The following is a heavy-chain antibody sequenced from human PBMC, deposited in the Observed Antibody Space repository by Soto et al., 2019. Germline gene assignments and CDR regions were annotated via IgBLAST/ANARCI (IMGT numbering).Heavy chain of an antibody. D-gene: IGHD3-10*01. J-gene: IGHJ5*02. CDR3: ARRSYGSGVDL. V-gene: IGHV4-39*01. Sequence: QLQLQESGPGLVKPSEALSLTCTVSGGSISSSGHYWGWIRQTPGKGLEWIGNIFYSGGTHYNASFRRRVSISVDSSKNQLSLKVTSVTAADTAVYYCARRSYGSGVDLWGRGTLVTVSS. CDR1: GGSISSSGHY. CDR2: IFYSGGT.